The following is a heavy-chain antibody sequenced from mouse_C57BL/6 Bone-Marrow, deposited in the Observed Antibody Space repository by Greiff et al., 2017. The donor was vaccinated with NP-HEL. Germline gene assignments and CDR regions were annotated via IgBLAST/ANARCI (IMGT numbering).Heavy chain of an antibody. Sequence: ESGPGLVKPSQSLSLTCSVTGYSITSGYYWNWIRQFPGNKLEWMGYISYDGSNNYNPSLKNRISITRDTSKNQFFLKLNSVTTEDTATYYCARGANYYGSRGNYWGQGTTLTVSS. J-gene: IGHJ2*01. CDR1: GYSITSGYY. V-gene: IGHV3-6*01. CDR3: ARGANYYGSRGNY. D-gene: IGHD1-1*01. CDR2: ISYDGSN.